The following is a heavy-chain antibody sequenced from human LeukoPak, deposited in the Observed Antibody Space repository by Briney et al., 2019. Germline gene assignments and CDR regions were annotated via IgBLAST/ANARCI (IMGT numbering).Heavy chain of an antibody. CDR2: IYTSGST. CDR3: ARVVPAPYYMDV. J-gene: IGHJ6*03. CDR1: GGSFSSYY. V-gene: IGHV4-59*10. Sequence: SKTLSLTCAVYGGSFSSYYWSWIRQPAGKGLEWIGRIYTSGSTNYNPSLKSRVTMSVDTSKNQFSLKLSSVTAADTAVYYCARVVPAPYYMDVWGKGTTVTVSS. D-gene: IGHD2-2*01.